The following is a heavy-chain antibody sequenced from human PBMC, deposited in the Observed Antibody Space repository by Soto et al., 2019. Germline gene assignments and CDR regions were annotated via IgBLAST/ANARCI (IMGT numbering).Heavy chain of an antibody. D-gene: IGHD4-17*01. Sequence: QVQLQESGPGLVKPSQTLSLTCTVSGGSISSGGYYWSWIRQHPGKGLEWIGYIYYSGSTYYNPSLKSRVTISVDTSKNQFSLKLSSVTAADTAVYYCARDSPTVTRDAFDIWGQGTMVTVSS. CDR2: IYYSGST. CDR3: ARDSPTVTRDAFDI. J-gene: IGHJ3*02. CDR1: GGSISSGGYY. V-gene: IGHV4-31*03.